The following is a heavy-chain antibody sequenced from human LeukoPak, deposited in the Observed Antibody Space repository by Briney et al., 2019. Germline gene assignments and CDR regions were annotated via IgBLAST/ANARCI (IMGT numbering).Heavy chain of an antibody. D-gene: IGHD5-24*01. CDR3: LLRSDGYTHFDY. Sequence: PSETLSLTCTVSGGSISSDNYYGNWIRQPAGKGLEWMGRIYTSGSTNYNPSLKTRVTISIDTSKNQFSLKLTSVTAADTAVYYCLLRSDGYTHFDYWGQGTLVTVSS. J-gene: IGHJ4*02. CDR1: GGSISSDNYY. V-gene: IGHV4-61*02. CDR2: IYTSGST.